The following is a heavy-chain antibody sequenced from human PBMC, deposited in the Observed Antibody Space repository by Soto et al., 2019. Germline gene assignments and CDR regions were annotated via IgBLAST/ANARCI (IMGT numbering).Heavy chain of an antibody. V-gene: IGHV1-24*01. Sequence: AAPGKVSCKVSGYTPPGFFIPWVGQAPGKGLEWMGGFDPEDGGTIYAQKFQGRVTMTEDTSTDTAYMELSSLRSEDTAVYYCARDHHHGSSWYVRHGMDVWGQGTTVTVSS. CDR1: GYTPPGFF. D-gene: IGHD6-13*01. J-gene: IGHJ6*02. CDR3: ARDHHHGSSWYVRHGMDV. CDR2: FDPEDGGT.